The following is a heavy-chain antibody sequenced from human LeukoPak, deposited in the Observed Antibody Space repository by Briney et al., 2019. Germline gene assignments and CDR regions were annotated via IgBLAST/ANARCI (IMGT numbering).Heavy chain of an antibody. V-gene: IGHV1-46*01. CDR1: GYTFTNYY. CDR2: INPSGGTT. CDR3: ARGVDSNGYYAP. J-gene: IGHJ5*02. D-gene: IGHD3-22*01. Sequence: ASVKVSCKASGYTFTNYYVHWVRQAPGQGLEWMGIINPSGGTTTYAQKFQGRVALTRDTSTNTVYMELTSLRSEDTAVYYCARGVDSNGYYAPWGQGTLVTVSS.